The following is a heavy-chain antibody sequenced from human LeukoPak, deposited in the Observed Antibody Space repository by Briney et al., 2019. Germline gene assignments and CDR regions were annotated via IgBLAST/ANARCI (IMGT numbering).Heavy chain of an antibody. Sequence: GGTLRLSCAASGVTFSDYYMSWVRQAPGKGREGGSYISSSGSTIYYADSVKSRFTISRDNAKNSLYLQMNSLRAEDTAVYYCARACGTMVRGVIYVVDWFDSWGQGSLVTVSS. CDR1: GVTFSDYY. CDR2: ISSSGSTI. CDR3: ARACGTMVRGVIYVVDWFDS. D-gene: IGHD3-10*01. V-gene: IGHV3-11*01. J-gene: IGHJ5*01.